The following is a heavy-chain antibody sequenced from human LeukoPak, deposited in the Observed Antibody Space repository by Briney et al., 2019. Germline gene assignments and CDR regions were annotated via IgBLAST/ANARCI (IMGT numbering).Heavy chain of an antibody. V-gene: IGHV1-69*05. D-gene: IGHD6-13*01. CDR3: ASGSGSPVSYYYYMDV. CDR1: GYTFTGYY. J-gene: IGHJ6*03. Sequence: GASVKVSCKASGYTFTGYYMHWVRQAPGQGLGWMGGIIPIFGTANYAQKFQGRVTITTDESTSTAYMELSSLRSEDTAVYYCASGSGSPVSYYYYMDVWGKGTTVTVSS. CDR2: IIPIFGTA.